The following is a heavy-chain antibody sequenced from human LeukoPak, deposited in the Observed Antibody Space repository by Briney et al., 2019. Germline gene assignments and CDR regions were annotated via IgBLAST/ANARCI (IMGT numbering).Heavy chain of an antibody. Sequence: ASVKVSCKASGYTFTGYYMHWVQQAPGKGLEWMGLVDPEDGETIYAEKFQGRVTITADTSTDTAYMELSSLRSEDTAVYYCATEEKDSRSFLVDYWGQGTLVTVSS. CDR2: VDPEDGET. V-gene: IGHV1-69-2*01. D-gene: IGHD6-13*01. CDR1: GYTFTGYY. CDR3: ATEEKDSRSFLVDY. J-gene: IGHJ4*02.